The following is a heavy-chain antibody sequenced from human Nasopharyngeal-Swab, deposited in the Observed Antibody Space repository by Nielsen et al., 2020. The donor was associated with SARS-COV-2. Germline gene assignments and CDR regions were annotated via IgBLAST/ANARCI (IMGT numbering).Heavy chain of an antibody. CDR3: AKDHTAVAGTYEGSPNYFDY. V-gene: IGHV3-30*18. Sequence: GASLKISCAASGFTFSSYGMHWVRQAPGTGLEWVAVISYDGSNKYYADSVKGRFTISRDNSKNTLYLQMNSLRAEDTAVYYCAKDHTAVAGTYEGSPNYFDYWGQGTLVTVSS. CDR2: ISYDGSNK. CDR1: GFTFSSYG. J-gene: IGHJ4*02. D-gene: IGHD6-19*01.